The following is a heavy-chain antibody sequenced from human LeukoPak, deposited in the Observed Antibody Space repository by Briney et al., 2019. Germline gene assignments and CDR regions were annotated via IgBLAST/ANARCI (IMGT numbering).Heavy chain of an antibody. CDR2: ISGSGGNT. V-gene: IGHV3-23*01. CDR3: AKESQTYYDIMTGYPNYYFDY. D-gene: IGHD3-9*01. J-gene: IGHJ4*02. CDR1: KFTFSTSA. Sequence: GWSLRLSCAASKFTFSTSAMSWVRQAPGKGLEWVSAISGSGGNTYYVDSVKGRFTISRDNSKNTLYLEMSSLRSDDTAVYYCAKESQTYYDIMTGYPNYYFDYWGQGTLVTVSS.